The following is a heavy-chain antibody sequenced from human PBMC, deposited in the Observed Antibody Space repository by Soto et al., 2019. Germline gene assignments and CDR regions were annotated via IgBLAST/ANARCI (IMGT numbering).Heavy chain of an antibody. CDR2: IYYSGST. V-gene: IGHV4-59*01. Sequence: SETLSLTCTVSGGSISSYYWSWIRQPPGKGLEWIGYIYYSGSTNYNPSLKSRVTISVDTSKNQFSLKLSSVTAADTAVYYCARESQRRFDCRSTSCSYYYYGMDVWGQGTTVTVSS. D-gene: IGHD2-2*01. CDR3: ARESQRRFDCRSTSCSYYYYGMDV. CDR1: GGSISSYY. J-gene: IGHJ6*02.